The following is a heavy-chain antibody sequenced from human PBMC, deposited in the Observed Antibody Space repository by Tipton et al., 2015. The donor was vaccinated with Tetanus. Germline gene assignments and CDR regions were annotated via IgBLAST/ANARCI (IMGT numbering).Heavy chain of an antibody. V-gene: IGHV4-61*01. CDR3: ARSKLLWFGESLSGFDS. Sequence: TLSLTCSVSGGSVNSGTYYWSWIRQPPGKGLEWLGDIYYGGATQYNPSLKSRVTISVDTSKSQFSLRLTSVTAADTAVYYCARSKLLWFGESLSGFDSWGQGTLVTVSA. CDR1: GGSVNSGTYY. D-gene: IGHD3-10*01. J-gene: IGHJ4*02. CDR2: IYYGGAT.